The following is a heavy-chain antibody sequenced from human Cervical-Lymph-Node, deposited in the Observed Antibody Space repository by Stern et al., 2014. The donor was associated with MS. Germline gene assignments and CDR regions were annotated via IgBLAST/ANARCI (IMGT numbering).Heavy chain of an antibody. D-gene: IGHD5-24*01. V-gene: IGHV4-61*02. Sequence: VQLVESGPGLVKPSQTLSLTCTVSGGSISSGNYYWSWIRQPAGKGLEWVGHIYVSGSTDYNPSLMSRVTISVDTSKNQFSLKLTSVTAADTAVYYCATSRGGYYSFDYWGQGTLVTVSS. CDR1: GGSISSGNYY. CDR2: IYVSGST. J-gene: IGHJ4*02. CDR3: ATSRGGYYSFDY.